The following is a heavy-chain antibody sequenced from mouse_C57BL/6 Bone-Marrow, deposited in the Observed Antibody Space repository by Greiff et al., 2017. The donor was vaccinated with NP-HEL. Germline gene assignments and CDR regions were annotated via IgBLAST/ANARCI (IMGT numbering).Heavy chain of an antibody. J-gene: IGHJ2*01. CDR2: IDPSDSYT. CDR3: ARGVYDYDY. V-gene: IGHV1-69*01. D-gene: IGHD2-4*01. CDR1: GYTFTSYW. Sequence: QVQLQQPGAELVMPGASVKLSCKASGYTFTSYWMHWVKQRPGQGLEWIGEIDPSDSYTNYNQKFKGKSTLTVDKSSSTAYMQLSSLPSEDSAVYYCARGVYDYDYWGQGTTLKVSS.